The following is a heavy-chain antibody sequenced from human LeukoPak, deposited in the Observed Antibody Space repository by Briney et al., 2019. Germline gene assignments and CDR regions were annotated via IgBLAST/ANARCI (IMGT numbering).Heavy chain of an antibody. V-gene: IGHV4-34*01. CDR2: IYHSGST. CDR3: ARVTRERNRRIAAAGTGRWFDP. CDR1: GGSFSGYY. D-gene: IGHD6-13*01. Sequence: PSETLSLTCAVYGGSFSGYYWSWIRQPPGQELAWIGEIYHSGSTNYNPSLTSRVTISVDTSKNQFSLKLSSVTAADTAVYYCARVTRERNRRIAAAGTGRWFDPWGQGTLVTVSS. J-gene: IGHJ5*02.